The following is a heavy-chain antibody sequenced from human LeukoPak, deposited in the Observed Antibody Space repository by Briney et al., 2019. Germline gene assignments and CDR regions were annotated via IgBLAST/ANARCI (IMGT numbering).Heavy chain of an antibody. J-gene: IGHJ4*02. D-gene: IGHD3-22*01. Sequence: GGSLRLSCAASGFTFSNYWMSWVRQAPGKGLEWVANIKQDGSEKYYVDSVKGRFTISRDNAKNSMYLQMNSLKAEDTAVYYCARGRSYDSRATSGYWGQGTLVTVSS. V-gene: IGHV3-7*01. CDR3: ARGRSYDSRATSGY. CDR2: IKQDGSEK. CDR1: GFTFSNYW.